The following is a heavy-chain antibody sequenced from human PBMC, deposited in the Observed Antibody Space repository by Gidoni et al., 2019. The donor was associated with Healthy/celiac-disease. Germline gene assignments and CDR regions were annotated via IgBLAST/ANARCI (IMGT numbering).Heavy chain of an antibody. V-gene: IGHV3-21*01. J-gene: IGHJ6*02. Sequence: EVQLVESGGGLVKPGGSVRLSCAASGFTFSSYSMNWVRQATGKGLEWVSSISSSRSYIYYADSVKGRFTISRDNAKNSLYLQMNSLRAEDTAVYYCARDMVQGAPYYYYYGMDVWGQGTTVTVSS. D-gene: IGHD3-10*01. CDR1: GFTFSSYS. CDR2: ISSSRSYI. CDR3: ARDMVQGAPYYYYYGMDV.